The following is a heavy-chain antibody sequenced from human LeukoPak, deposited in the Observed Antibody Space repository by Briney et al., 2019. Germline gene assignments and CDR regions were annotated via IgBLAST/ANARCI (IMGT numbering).Heavy chain of an antibody. J-gene: IGHJ4*02. D-gene: IGHD6-13*01. CDR1: GFTFSNYG. Sequence: GRSLRLSCAASGFTFSNYGMHWVRRAPGKGLEWVAMISYDGSNKYYVDSVKGRFTISRDNSKNTLYLQMNSLRAEDTAVYYCAKERVPGSWWGVFFDYWGQGTLVTVSS. CDR3: AKERVPGSWWGVFFDY. V-gene: IGHV3-30*18. CDR2: ISYDGSNK.